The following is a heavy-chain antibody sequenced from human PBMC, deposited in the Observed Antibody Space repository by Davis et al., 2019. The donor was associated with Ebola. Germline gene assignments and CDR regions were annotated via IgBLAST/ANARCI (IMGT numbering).Heavy chain of an antibody. CDR2: IKSKTDGGTT. Sequence: GGSLRLSRAASGFTFSNAWMSWVRQAPGKGLEWVGRIKSKTDGGTTDYAAPVKGRFTISRDDSKNTLYLQMNSLKTEDTAVYYCTTDSDYYDSSGYYYGFFYYYYGMDVWGQGTTVTVSS. D-gene: IGHD3-22*01. CDR3: TTDSDYYDSSGYYYGFFYYYYGMDV. CDR1: GFTFSNAW. J-gene: IGHJ6*02. V-gene: IGHV3-15*01.